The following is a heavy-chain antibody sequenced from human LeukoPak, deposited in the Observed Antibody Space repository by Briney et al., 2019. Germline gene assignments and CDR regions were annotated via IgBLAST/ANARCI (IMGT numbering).Heavy chain of an antibody. V-gene: IGHV4-4*07. CDR2: IYTSGST. CDR3: AREMLEYYYVSSGLDY. Sequence: SETLSLTCTVSGGSISSYYWSWIRQPAGKGLEWIGRIYTSGSTNYNPSLKSRVTMSVDTSKNQFSLKLSSVTAADTAVYYCAREMLEYYYVSSGLDYWGQGTLVTVSS. CDR1: GGSISSYY. J-gene: IGHJ4*02. D-gene: IGHD3-22*01.